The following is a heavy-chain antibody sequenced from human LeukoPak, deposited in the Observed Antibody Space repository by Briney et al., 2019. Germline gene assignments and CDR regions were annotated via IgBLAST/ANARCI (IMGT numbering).Heavy chain of an antibody. J-gene: IGHJ3*02. CDR3: ARTDDAFHI. D-gene: IGHD2-21*02. CDR1: GGSINNYY. CDR2: IFYSGST. V-gene: IGHV4-59*01. Sequence: PSETLSLTCSVSGGSINNYYWSWIRQPPGKGLEWIGHIFYSGSTNYNPSLKSRVTISLVMSKNQISLKLSSVTTADTAMYYCARTDDAFHIWAHGTTVTVSS.